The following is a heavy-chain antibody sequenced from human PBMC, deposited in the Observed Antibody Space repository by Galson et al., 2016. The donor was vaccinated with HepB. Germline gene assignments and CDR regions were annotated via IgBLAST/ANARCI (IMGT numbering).Heavy chain of an antibody. J-gene: IGHJ4*02. V-gene: IGHV3-30-3*01. CDR1: GFTFSSYA. CDR3: ARDHLEYSFSGCYYNAWGFPDY. CDR2: ISTDGSNN. D-gene: IGHD3-10*01. Sequence: SLRLSCAASGFTFSSYAMHWVRQAPGKGLEWVAVISTDGSNNYFAGSVKGRFIISRDNPKNTLYLQMNSLRAEDTAVYYCARDHLEYSFSGCYYNAWGFPDYWGQGTLVTVSS.